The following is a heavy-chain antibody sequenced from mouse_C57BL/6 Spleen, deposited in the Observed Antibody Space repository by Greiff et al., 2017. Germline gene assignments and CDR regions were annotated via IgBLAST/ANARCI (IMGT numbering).Heavy chain of an antibody. CDR2: LWRGGST. CDR3: AKGEDGYPGDYFDY. D-gene: IGHD2-3*01. Sequence: QVQLQQSGPGLVQPSQSLSITCTVSGFSLTSYGVHWVRQSPGKGLEWLGVLWRGGSTDYTAAFMSRLSITKDNSKSQVFFKMNSLQADDTAIYYCAKGEDGYPGDYFDYWGQGTTLTVSS. V-gene: IGHV2-5*01. CDR1: GFSLTSYG. J-gene: IGHJ2*01.